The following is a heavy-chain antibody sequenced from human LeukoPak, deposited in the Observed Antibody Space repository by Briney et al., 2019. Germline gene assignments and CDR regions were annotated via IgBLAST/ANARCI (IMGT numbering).Heavy chain of an antibody. CDR1: GGSISSSSSY. J-gene: IGHJ6*03. D-gene: IGHD3-22*01. V-gene: IGHV4-39*01. Sequence: PSETLSLTCTVSGGSISSSSSYWGWIRQPPGKGLEWIGEINHSGSTNYNPSLKSRVTISVDTSKNQFSLKLSSVTAADTAVYYCARHYYDSSGQNYYYYYYMDVWGKGTTVTISS. CDR3: ARHYYDSSGQNYYYYYYMDV. CDR2: INHSGST.